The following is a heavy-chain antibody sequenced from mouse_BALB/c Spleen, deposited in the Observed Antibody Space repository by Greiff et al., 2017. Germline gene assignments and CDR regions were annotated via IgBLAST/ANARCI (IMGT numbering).Heavy chain of an antibody. CDR3: ARKGGSNFDY. CDR2: IDTSDSYT. CDR1: GYTFTDYW. J-gene: IGHJ2*01. Sequence: QVQLQQSGAELVMPGASVKMSCKASGYTFTDYWMHWVKQRPGQGLEWIGAIDTSDSYTSYNQKFKGKATLTVDESSSTAYMQLSSLTSEDSAVYYCARKGGSNFDYWGQGTTLTVSS. D-gene: IGHD1-1*01. V-gene: IGHV1-69*01.